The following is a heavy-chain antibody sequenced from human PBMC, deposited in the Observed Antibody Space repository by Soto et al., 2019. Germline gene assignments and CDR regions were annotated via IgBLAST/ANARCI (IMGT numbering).Heavy chain of an antibody. V-gene: IGHV3-9*01. CDR2: ISWNSGYI. D-gene: IGHD1-1*01. J-gene: IGHJ4*02. CDR3: AKDRASNYNSYYYFDH. CDR1: GFTFDDYA. Sequence: PGGFLRLSCAASGFTFDDYAMHWVRQTPGKGLEWVSGISWNSGYIGYADSVKGRFTISRDNAKNSLFLQMNSLRAEDTAFYFCAKDRASNYNSYYYFDHWGRGTLVTVSS.